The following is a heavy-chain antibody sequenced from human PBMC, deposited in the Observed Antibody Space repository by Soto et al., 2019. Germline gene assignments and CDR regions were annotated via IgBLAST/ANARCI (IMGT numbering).Heavy chain of an antibody. CDR2: IIPIFGTA. V-gene: IGHV1-69*01. J-gene: IGHJ3*01. CDR3: ARDYYDSSGYWRAFDF. D-gene: IGHD3-22*01. CDR1: GGTFSSYA. Sequence: QVQLVQSGAEVKKPGSSVKVSCKASGGTFSSYAISWVRQAPGQGLEWMGGIIPIFGTANYAQKFQGRVTFTADESTSTAYMELSSLRSEYTAVYYCARDYYDSSGYWRAFDFWGQGTMVTVSS.